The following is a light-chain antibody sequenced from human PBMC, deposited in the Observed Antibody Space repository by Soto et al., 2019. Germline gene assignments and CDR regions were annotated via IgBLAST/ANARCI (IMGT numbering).Light chain of an antibody. CDR3: QQYGGSPDYT. CDR1: QSVSNTN. CDR2: GTS. Sequence: IVLTQSPGTLSLSPGERANLSCRASQSVSNTNLAWYQQKPGQAPRLLIYGTSSRATGIPDRFSGSGSGTDFSLTISSLEPEDFAVYYCQQYGGSPDYTFGQGTKLEIK. J-gene: IGKJ2*01. V-gene: IGKV3-20*01.